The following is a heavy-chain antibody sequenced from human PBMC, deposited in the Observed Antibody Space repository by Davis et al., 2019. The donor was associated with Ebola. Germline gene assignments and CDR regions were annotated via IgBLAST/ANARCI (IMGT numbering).Heavy chain of an antibody. CDR1: GYSFTSYW. V-gene: IGHV5-51*01. J-gene: IGHJ6*02. CDR2: IYPGDSDT. CDR3: ARRDSSSKFDYYYGMDV. D-gene: IGHD6-6*01. Sequence: PGGSLRLSCKGSGYSFTSYWIGWVRQMPGKGLEWMGIIYPGDSDTRYSPSFQGQVTISADKSISTAYLQWSSLKASDTAMYYCARRDSSSKFDYYYGMDVWGQGTTVTVSS.